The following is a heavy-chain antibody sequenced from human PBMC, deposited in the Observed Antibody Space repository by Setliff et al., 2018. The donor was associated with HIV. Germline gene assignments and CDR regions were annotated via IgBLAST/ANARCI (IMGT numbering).Heavy chain of an antibody. V-gene: IGHV1-3*01. CDR2: VHAGNSNT. D-gene: IGHD6-19*01. J-gene: IGHJ5*02. CDR1: GYTFTAYG. Sequence: ASVKVSCKPSGYTFTAYGLSWVRQAPGQRLEWMGWVHAGNSNTKYSRKFQGRVTFTRDTSAHTAYMELSSLTSEDTAVYYCATFYSTGWYNPWGQGTLVTVSS. CDR3: ATFYSTGWYNP.